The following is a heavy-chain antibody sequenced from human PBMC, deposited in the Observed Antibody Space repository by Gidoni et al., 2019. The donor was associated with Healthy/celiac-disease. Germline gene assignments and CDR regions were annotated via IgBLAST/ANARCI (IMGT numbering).Heavy chain of an antibody. J-gene: IGHJ4*02. CDR2: IIPILGIA. D-gene: IGHD4-17*01. Sequence: QVQLVQSGAEVQKPGSSVKVSCKASGGTFRSYTISWVRQAPGQGLEWMGRIIPILGIANYEQKFQGRVTITADKSTSTAYMELSSLRSEDTAVYYWARGSDYGGNSAFDYWGQGTLVTVSS. CDR3: ARGSDYGGNSAFDY. CDR1: GGTFRSYT. V-gene: IGHV1-69*02.